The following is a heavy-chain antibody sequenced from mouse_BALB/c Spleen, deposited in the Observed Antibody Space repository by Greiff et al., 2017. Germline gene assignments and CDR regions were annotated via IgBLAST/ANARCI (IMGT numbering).Heavy chain of an antibody. CDR2: IDPETGGT. D-gene: IGHD1-1*01. V-gene: IGHV1-15*01. Sequence: QVQLKQSGAELVRPGASVTLSCKASGYTFTDYEMHWVKQTPVHGLEWIGAIDPETGGTAYNQKFKGKATLTADKSSSTAYMELRSLTSEDSAVYYCTRNYYGSHFFDDWGQGTTLTVSS. CDR3: TRNYYGSHFFDD. CDR1: GYTFTDYE. J-gene: IGHJ2*01.